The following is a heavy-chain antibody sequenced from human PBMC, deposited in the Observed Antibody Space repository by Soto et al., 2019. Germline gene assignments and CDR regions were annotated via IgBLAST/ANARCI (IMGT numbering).Heavy chain of an antibody. CDR1: GGSINSGGYY. J-gene: IGHJ3*02. Sequence: QVQLQESGPGLVKPSQTLSLTCSVSGGSINSGGYYWSWIRQHPGKVLEWIGYIYYSGSTYYNPSLKSRVTISVDTSKNQFSLRLSSVTAADTAVYSCARPSSGYSSGAFDIWGQGTMVTVSS. CDR2: IYYSGST. D-gene: IGHD3-22*01. V-gene: IGHV4-31*03. CDR3: ARPSSGYSSGAFDI.